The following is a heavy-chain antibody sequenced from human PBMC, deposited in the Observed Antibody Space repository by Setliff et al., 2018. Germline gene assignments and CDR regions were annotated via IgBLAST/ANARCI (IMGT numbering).Heavy chain of an antibody. D-gene: IGHD3-16*01. CDR2: TNPSGDYT. J-gene: IGHJ6*03. Sequence: ASVKVSCKASGHTLATYYVHWMRQAPGQGLEWLGMTNPSGDYTGYAQRFQGRITMTSDTSTSTVNMEVSSLRSEDTAVYYCAIGPMMDYMDVWGKGTTVTVSS. CDR3: AIGPMMDYMDV. CDR1: GHTLATYY. V-gene: IGHV1-46*01.